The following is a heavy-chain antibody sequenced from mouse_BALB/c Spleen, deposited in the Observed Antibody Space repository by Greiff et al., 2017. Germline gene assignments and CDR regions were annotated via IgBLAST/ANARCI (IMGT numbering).Heavy chain of an antibody. CDR3: TRNLYDYDLSYAMDY. V-gene: IGHV1-5*01. Sequence: VHVKQSGTVLARPGASVKMSCKASGYSFTSYWMHWVKQRPGQGLEWIGAIYPGNSDTSYNQKFKGKAKLTAVTSASTAYMELSSLTNEDSAVYYCTRNLYDYDLSYAMDYWGQGTSVTVSS. CDR1: GYSFTSYW. J-gene: IGHJ4*01. CDR2: IYPGNSDT. D-gene: IGHD2-4*01.